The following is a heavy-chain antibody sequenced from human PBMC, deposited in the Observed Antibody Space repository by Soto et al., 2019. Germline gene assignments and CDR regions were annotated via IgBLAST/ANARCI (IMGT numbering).Heavy chain of an antibody. CDR3: LLDSSGYSTSGY. J-gene: IGHJ4*02. Sequence: GASVKVSCKASGGTFSSYAISWVRQAPGQGLEWMGGIIPIFGTANYAQKFQGGVTITADESTSTAYMELSSLRSEDTAVYYCLLDSSGYSTSGYWGQGTLVTVSS. CDR1: GGTFSSYA. CDR2: IIPIFGTA. V-gene: IGHV1-69*13. D-gene: IGHD3-22*01.